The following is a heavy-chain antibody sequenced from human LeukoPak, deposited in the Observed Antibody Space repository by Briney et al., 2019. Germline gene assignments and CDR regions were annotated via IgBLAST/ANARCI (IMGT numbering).Heavy chain of an antibody. CDR3: ARDLGSSWFEPLDY. CDR1: GGSISSSAW. Sequence: SETLSLTCAVSGGSISSSAWWSWVRLPPGKGLEWIGEVYHSGSTNYNSFLKSRVTISVDKSKNQFSLKLTSATAADTAVYYCARDLGSSWFEPLDYWGQGILVIVSS. J-gene: IGHJ4*02. D-gene: IGHD6-13*01. V-gene: IGHV4-4*02. CDR2: VYHSGST.